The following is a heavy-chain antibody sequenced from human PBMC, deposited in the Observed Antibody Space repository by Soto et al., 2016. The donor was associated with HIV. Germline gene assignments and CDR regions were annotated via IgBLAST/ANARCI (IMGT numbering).Heavy chain of an antibody. V-gene: IGHV4-38-2*01. CDR1: GYSISSGYY. CDR2: IYHSGST. D-gene: IGHD4-17*01. CDR3: ARPRYGDYPGIWFDP. J-gene: IGHJ5*02. Sequence: QVQLQESGPGLVKPSETLSLTCAVSGYSISSGYYWGWIRQPPGKGLEWIGSIYHSGSTYYNPSLKSRVTISVDTSKNQFSLKLSSVTAXDTAVYYCARPRYGDYPGIWFDPWGQGPWSPSPQ.